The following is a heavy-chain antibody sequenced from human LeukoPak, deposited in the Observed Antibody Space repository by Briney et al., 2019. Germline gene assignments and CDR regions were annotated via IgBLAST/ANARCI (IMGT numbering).Heavy chain of an antibody. D-gene: IGHD2-2*01. V-gene: IGHV3-9*01. CDR3: TSTTANMGG. CDR2: ISWNSGSM. J-gene: IGHJ4*02. Sequence: GGSLRLSCAASGFTFDDYAMHWVRQAPGKGLEWVSGISWNSGSMGYADSVKGRFTISRDNAKNSLYLQMNSLRAEDTALYYCTSTTANMGGWGQGTLVTVSS. CDR1: GFTFDDYA.